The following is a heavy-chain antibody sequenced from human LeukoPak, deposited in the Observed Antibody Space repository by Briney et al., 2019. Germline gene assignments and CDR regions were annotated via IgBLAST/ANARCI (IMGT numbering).Heavy chain of an antibody. CDR1: GFTFSDYS. CDR2: ISDDSNYI. Sequence: GGSLRLSCAASGFTFSDYSMNWVRQAPGKGLEWVSSISDDSNYIYYADSVKGRFTISRDNAKNSLYLQMNSLRAEDTAVYYCARERGVAARQEGFDPWGQGTLVTVSS. V-gene: IGHV3-21*01. J-gene: IGHJ5*02. CDR3: ARERGVAARQEGFDP. D-gene: IGHD6-6*01.